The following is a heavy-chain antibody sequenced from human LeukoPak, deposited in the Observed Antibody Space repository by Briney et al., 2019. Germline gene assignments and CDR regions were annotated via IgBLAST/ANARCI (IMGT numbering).Heavy chain of an antibody. V-gene: IGHV4-39*01. J-gene: IGHJ4*02. D-gene: IGHD5-24*01. CDR2: IYYSGST. CDR3: ARLDAALDY. CDR1: GGSISSSSYY. Sequence: SQTLSLTCTVSGGSISSSSYYWGWIRQPPGKGLEWIGSIYYSGSTYYNPSLKSRVTISVDTSKNQFSLKLSSVTAADTAVYYCARLDAALDYWGQGTLVTVSS.